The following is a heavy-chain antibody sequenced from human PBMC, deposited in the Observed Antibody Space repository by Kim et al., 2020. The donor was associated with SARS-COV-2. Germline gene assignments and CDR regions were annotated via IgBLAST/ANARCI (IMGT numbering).Heavy chain of an antibody. Sequence: GGSLRLSCAASGFTFSSYGMHWVRQAPGKGLEWVAVISYDGSNKYYADSVKGRFTISRDNSKNTLYLQMNSLRAEDTAVYYCAKDLDTVIWDYGMDVWGQGTTVTVSS. CDR2: ISYDGSNK. J-gene: IGHJ6*02. CDR3: AKDLDTVIWDYGMDV. V-gene: IGHV3-30*18. CDR1: GFTFSSYG. D-gene: IGHD3-16*02.